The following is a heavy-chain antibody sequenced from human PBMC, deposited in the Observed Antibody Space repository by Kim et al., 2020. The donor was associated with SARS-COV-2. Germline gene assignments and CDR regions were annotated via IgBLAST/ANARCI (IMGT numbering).Heavy chain of an antibody. CDR1: GYTFTSYG. J-gene: IGHJ5*02. Sequence: ASVKVSCKASGYTFTSYGISWVRQAPGQGLEWMGWISAYNGNTNYAQKLQGRVTMTTDTSTSTAYMELRSLRSDDTAVYYCARAGYCSSTSCEEWFDPWGQGTLVTVSS. D-gene: IGHD2-2*01. CDR3: ARAGYCSSTSCEEWFDP. CDR2: ISAYNGNT. V-gene: IGHV1-18*01.